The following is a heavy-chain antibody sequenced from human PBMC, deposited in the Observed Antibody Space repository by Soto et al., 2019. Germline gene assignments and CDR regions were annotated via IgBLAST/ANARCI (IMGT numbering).Heavy chain of an antibody. Sequence: GPSVEFGCKASGYTFTSYDINWVRQATGQELERMGWMNPNSGNTGYAQKCQGRVTMTRNTSISTDYMELSSLRSEDTAVYYCARAGYSYGHNYYYYGMDVWGQGTTVTVSS. CDR1: GYTFTSYD. J-gene: IGHJ6*02. CDR2: MNPNSGNT. CDR3: ARAGYSYGHNYYYYGMDV. V-gene: IGHV1-8*01. D-gene: IGHD5-18*01.